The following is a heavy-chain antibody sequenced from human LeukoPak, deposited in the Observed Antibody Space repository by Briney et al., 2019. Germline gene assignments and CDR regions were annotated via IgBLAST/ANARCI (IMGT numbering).Heavy chain of an antibody. J-gene: IGHJ4*02. CDR2: ISYSGIT. V-gene: IGHV4-39*01. D-gene: IGHD2-15*01. CDR1: GGSFSSSSYF. Sequence: PSETLSLTCTVSGGSFSSSSYFWCWIRQPPGKGLEWIGSISYSGITYYNPSLKSRVTISVDTSKNQFSLKLSSVTAADTAVYYCARRGLGGSWYYFDYWGQGTLVTVSS. CDR3: ARRGLGGSWYYFDY.